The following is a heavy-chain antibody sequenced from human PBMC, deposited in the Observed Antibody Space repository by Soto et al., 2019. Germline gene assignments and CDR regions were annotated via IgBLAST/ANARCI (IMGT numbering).Heavy chain of an antibody. CDR1: GGSFSGYY. CDR3: ARGAAAAGTFDY. J-gene: IGHJ4*02. CDR2: INHSGST. D-gene: IGHD6-13*01. Sequence: QVQLQQWGAGLLKPSETLSLTCAVYGGSFSGYYWSWIRQPLGKGLEWIGEINHSGSTNYNPSLKSRVTISVDTSKNQFSLKLSSVTAADTAVYYCARGAAAAGTFDYWGQGTLVTVSS. V-gene: IGHV4-34*01.